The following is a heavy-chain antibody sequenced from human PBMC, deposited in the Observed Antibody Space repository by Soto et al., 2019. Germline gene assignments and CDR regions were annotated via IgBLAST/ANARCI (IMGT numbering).Heavy chain of an antibody. Sequence: EVQLVESGGGLVKPGGSLRLSCAASGFTFSSYSMNWVRQAPGKGLEWVSSISSSSSYIYYADSVKGRFTISRDNAKNSLYLQMNSLRAEDTAVYYCARDYSEDYDSSGYYYGVWGQGTLVTVSS. V-gene: IGHV3-21*01. CDR1: GFTFSSYS. CDR2: ISSSSSYI. CDR3: ARDYSEDYDSSGYYYGV. D-gene: IGHD3-22*01. J-gene: IGHJ4*02.